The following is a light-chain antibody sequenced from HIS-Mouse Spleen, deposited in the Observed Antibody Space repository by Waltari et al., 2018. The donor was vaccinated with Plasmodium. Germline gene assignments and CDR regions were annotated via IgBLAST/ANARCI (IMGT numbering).Light chain of an antibody. CDR3: QQYNNWSFT. CDR1: QSVSSN. CDR2: GAS. Sequence: EIVMTQSPATLSVSPGERATLSCRASQSVSSNLAWYQQKPGQAPRRLIYGASTRATGIPARFSGGGSGTEFTLTISSLQSEDFAVYYCQQYNNWSFTFGPGTKVDIK. J-gene: IGKJ3*01. V-gene: IGKV3-15*01.